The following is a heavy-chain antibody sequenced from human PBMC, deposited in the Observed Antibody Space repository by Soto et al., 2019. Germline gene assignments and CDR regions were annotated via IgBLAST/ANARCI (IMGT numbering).Heavy chain of an antibody. J-gene: IGHJ6*02. V-gene: IGHV4-38-2*02. CDR2: IYHSGST. Sequence: SETLSLTCAVSGYSISSGYYWGWIRQPPGKGLEWIGSIYHSGSTYYNPSLKSRVTISVDTSKNQFSLKLSSVTAADTAVYYCARDRGAGSGSYYILYGMDVWGQGTTVTVSS. D-gene: IGHD3-10*01. CDR3: ARDRGAGSGSYYILYGMDV. CDR1: GYSISSGYY.